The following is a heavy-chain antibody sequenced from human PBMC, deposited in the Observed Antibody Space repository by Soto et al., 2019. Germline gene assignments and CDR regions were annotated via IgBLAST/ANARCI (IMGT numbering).Heavy chain of an antibody. D-gene: IGHD5-18*01. Sequence: RASVKVSCKASGYTFTSYAMHWVRQAPGQRLEWMGWINAGNGNTKYSQKFQGRVTITRDTSASTAYMELSSLRSEDTAVYYCARDLWSYGCFDYWGQGTLVTVSS. CDR3: ARDLWSYGCFDY. CDR1: GYTFTSYA. CDR2: INAGNGNT. V-gene: IGHV1-3*01. J-gene: IGHJ4*02.